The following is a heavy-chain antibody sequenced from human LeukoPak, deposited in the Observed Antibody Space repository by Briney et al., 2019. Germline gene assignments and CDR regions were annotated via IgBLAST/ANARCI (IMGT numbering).Heavy chain of an antibody. Sequence: PSETLSLTCTVSGGSIRSYYWSWIRQTPGKGLEWIGSIYHTGTTYYNPSLKTRVTIYVDTSKKQFSLKLNSVTAADTAVYYCARDSGTDAFDIWGQGTVVTVSS. CDR1: GGSIRSYY. J-gene: IGHJ3*02. V-gene: IGHV4-4*08. CDR2: IYHTGTT. CDR3: ARDSGTDAFDI. D-gene: IGHD2-15*01.